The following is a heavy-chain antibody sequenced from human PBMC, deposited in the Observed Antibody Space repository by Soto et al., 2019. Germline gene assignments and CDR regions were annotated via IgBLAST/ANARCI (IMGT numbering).Heavy chain of an antibody. CDR2: ISYDGSNK. Sequence: PGGSLRLSCAASGFTFSSYAMHWVRQAPGKGLEWVAVISYDGSNKYYADSVKGRFTVSRDNSKNTLYLQMNSLRAEDTAVYYCARDLGGGSPTDYYYYYGMDVWGQGTTVTVSS. J-gene: IGHJ6*02. CDR3: ARDLGGGSPTDYYYYYGMDV. V-gene: IGHV3-30-3*01. D-gene: IGHD2-15*01. CDR1: GFTFSSYA.